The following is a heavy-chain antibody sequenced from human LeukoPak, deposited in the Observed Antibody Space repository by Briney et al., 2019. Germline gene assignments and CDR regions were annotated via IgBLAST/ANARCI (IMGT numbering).Heavy chain of an antibody. CDR2: INHSGST. D-gene: IGHD1-14*01. CDR1: GGSFSGYY. J-gene: IGHJ5*02. CDR3: ARSRRWFDP. V-gene: IGHV4-34*01. Sequence: SETLSLTCAVYGGSFSGYYWSWIRQPPGKGLEWIGEINHSGSTNYNPSLKSRVTISVDTSKNQFSLKLSSVTAADTAVYYCARSRRWFDPWGQGTLVTVSS.